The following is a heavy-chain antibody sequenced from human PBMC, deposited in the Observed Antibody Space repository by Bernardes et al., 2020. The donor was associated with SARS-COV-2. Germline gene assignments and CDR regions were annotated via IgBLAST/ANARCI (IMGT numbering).Heavy chain of an antibody. Sequence: SETLSLTCTVSGGSISNNPYYWGWVRQPPGKGLEWIGSIYYSGPTYYNPSLKSRVTISVDTSENQFSLKLTSVTASDTAVYYCATVFCSTTSCYNPSDPYYYYDGLDVWGPGTTVTVSS. V-gene: IGHV4-39*01. CDR2: IYYSGPT. D-gene: IGHD2-2*01. J-gene: IGHJ6*02. CDR1: GGSISNNPYY. CDR3: ATVFCSTTSCYNPSDPYYYYDGLDV.